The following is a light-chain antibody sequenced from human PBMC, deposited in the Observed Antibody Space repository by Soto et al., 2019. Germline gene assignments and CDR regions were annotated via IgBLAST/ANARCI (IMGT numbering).Light chain of an antibody. CDR2: DVS. CDR3: QQIYSAPLT. V-gene: IGKV1-39*01. J-gene: IGKJ4*01. Sequence: DIQMTQSPTTLSASVGDRVTITCRASQIVSNVLAWFQQKPGKGPELLIYDVSNLQSGVPSRFSGSGSETEFTLSISSLQPEDFATYFCQQIYSAPLTFGGGTKVDIK. CDR1: QIVSNV.